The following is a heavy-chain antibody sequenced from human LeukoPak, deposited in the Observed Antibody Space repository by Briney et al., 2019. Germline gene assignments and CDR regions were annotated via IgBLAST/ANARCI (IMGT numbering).Heavy chain of an antibody. Sequence: PGMSLRLSCAASGFTFDDYGMHWVRQAPGKGLEWVSHISWNSGDIDYADSVKGRFTISRDNAKNSLYLQMNTLRTEDTALYYCAKSCSGGACPIDYWGQGILVTVSS. CDR3: AKSCSGGACPIDY. CDR1: GFTFDDYG. CDR2: ISWNSGDI. V-gene: IGHV3-9*01. D-gene: IGHD2-15*01. J-gene: IGHJ4*02.